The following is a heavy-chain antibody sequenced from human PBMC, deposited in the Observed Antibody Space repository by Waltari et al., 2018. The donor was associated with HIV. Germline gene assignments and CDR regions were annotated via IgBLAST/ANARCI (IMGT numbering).Heavy chain of an antibody. CDR3: ARGYSSSRWIPLYH. V-gene: IGHV3-33*01. D-gene: IGHD6-6*01. CDR2: FWSDGVEI. CDR1: GFTLRNFA. J-gene: IGHJ4*02. Sequence: QVQLVESGGGVVQPGTSLTLSCAVSGFTLRNFAIHWVRQSPGKGLEWLAVFWSDGVEISYADSVKGRFTISKDSSQKTLYLHLTSLRAEDTALYYCARGYSSSRWIPLYHWGRGTLVTVSS.